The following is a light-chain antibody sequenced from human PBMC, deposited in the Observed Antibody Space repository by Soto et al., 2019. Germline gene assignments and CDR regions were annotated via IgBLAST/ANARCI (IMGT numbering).Light chain of an antibody. CDR3: HQYLDSPNT. CDR2: GAS. V-gene: IGKV3-20*01. CDR1: QSITNNY. J-gene: IGKJ2*01. Sequence: EIVLTQSPDALSLSPGERATFSCRATQSITNNYVAWYQQKPGQAPRLLIYGASRRATGIPDRISGSGSGTDFALSITRLEPEDVAVYYCHQYLDSPNTFGQGTKLEIK.